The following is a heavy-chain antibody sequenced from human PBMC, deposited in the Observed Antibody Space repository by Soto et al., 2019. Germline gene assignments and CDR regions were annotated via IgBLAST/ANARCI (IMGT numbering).Heavy chain of an antibody. CDR1: GYTFTSYD. D-gene: IGHD3-3*01. CDR3: ARTPVLRFLEYPHYGMEV. J-gene: IGHJ6*02. Sequence: PQASVKVSCKASGYTFTSYDINLVRQAPGQGLEWMGWINPNSGGTNYAQKFQGWVTMTRDTSISTAYMELSRLRSDDTAVYYCARTPVLRFLEYPHYGMEVWGQGTTVTVS. V-gene: IGHV1-2*04. CDR2: INPNSGGT.